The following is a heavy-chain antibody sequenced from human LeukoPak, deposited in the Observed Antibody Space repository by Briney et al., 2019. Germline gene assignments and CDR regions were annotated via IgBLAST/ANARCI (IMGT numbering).Heavy chain of an antibody. J-gene: IGHJ4*02. CDR3: ARGYYDSSGYFY. Sequence: ASVKVSCKASGYTFTSYDINWVRQAPGQGLEWMGWINPNSGGTNYAQKFQGRVTMTRDTSISTAYMELSRLRSDDTAVYYCARGYYDSSGYFYWGQGTLVTVSS. V-gene: IGHV1-2*02. D-gene: IGHD3-22*01. CDR2: INPNSGGT. CDR1: GYTFTSYD.